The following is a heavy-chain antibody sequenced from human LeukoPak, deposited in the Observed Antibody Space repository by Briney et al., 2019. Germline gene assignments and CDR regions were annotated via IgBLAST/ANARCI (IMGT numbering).Heavy chain of an antibody. Sequence: PGGSLRLSCVASGFTFGKHWMSWVRQAPGKGLEWVANIKLDGSEKNYVDSVKGRFTISRDNTKNSLYLQMNSLRVEDTAVFYCARDQYDTWSRRGNFDSWGQGTLVIVPS. J-gene: IGHJ4*02. D-gene: IGHD3-3*01. CDR1: GFTFGKHW. CDR3: ARDQYDTWSRRGNFDS. CDR2: IKLDGSEK. V-gene: IGHV3-7*03.